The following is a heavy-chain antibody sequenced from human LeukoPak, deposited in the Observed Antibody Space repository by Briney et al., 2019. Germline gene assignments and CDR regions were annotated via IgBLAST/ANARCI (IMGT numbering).Heavy chain of an antibody. CDR1: GFTFDDYA. J-gene: IGHJ4*02. V-gene: IGHV3-9*01. CDR2: ISWNSGSI. CDR3: AKAVQWELPIRYYFDY. D-gene: IGHD1-26*01. Sequence: SLRLSCAASGFTFDDYATHWVRQAPGKGLEWVSGISWNSGSIGYADSVKGRFTISRDNAKNSLYLQMNSLRAEDTALYYCAKAVQWELPIRYYFDYWGQGTLVTVSS.